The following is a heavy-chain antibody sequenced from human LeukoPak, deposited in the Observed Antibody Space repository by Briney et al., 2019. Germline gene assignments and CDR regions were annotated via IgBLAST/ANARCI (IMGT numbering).Heavy chain of an antibody. CDR3: TGYSPYEYDSSGHYFPYY. Sequence: KSGGSLRLSCVASGLSFNNAYMSWVRQAPGKGLEWVGRIKSKYDDETTDYGAPVKDRFSISRDDSKNTVYLQLSSVKSEDTAVYYCTGYSPYEYDSSGHYFPYYWGQGTLVTVSS. CDR2: IKSKYDDETT. V-gene: IGHV3-15*01. J-gene: IGHJ4*02. D-gene: IGHD3-22*01. CDR1: GLSFNNAY.